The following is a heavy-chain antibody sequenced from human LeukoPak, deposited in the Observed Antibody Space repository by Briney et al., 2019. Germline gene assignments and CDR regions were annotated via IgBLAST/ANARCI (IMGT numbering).Heavy chain of an antibody. D-gene: IGHD4-11*01. CDR1: GFSFPDYY. CDR3: ARVSSYHYSAFVDS. Sequence: GGSLRLSCAASGFSFPDYYMSWIRQAPGKGLEWVSYISSRATTIYYADSVKDRFTISRDNAKNSLYLQMNRLRAEDTAVYYCARVSSYHYSAFVDSWGLGILVTVSS. CDR2: ISSRATTI. V-gene: IGHV3-11*01. J-gene: IGHJ4*02.